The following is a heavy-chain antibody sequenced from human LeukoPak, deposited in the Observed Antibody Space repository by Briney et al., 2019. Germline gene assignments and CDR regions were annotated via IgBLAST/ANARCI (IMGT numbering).Heavy chain of an antibody. J-gene: IGHJ4*02. Sequence: GGSLRLSCAASGFTFSSYGMHWVRQAPGKGLEWVAVISYDGSNKYYADSVKGRFTISRDNSKNTLYLQMNSLRAEDTAVYYCAKGGRYYDSSGYSPQPYYFDYWGQGTLVTVSS. D-gene: IGHD3-22*01. CDR1: GFTFSSYG. V-gene: IGHV3-30*18. CDR2: ISYDGSNK. CDR3: AKGGRYYDSSGYSPQPYYFDY.